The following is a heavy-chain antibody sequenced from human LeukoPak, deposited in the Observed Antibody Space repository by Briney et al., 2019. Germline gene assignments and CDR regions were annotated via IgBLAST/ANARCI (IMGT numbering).Heavy chain of an antibody. CDR1: GGSISSGGYY. J-gene: IGHJ5*02. V-gene: IGHV4-30-4*08. CDR2: IYYSGST. D-gene: IGHD1-14*01. CDR3: ARAIETDVDGDWFDP. Sequence: SETLSLTCTVSGGSISSGGYYWSWIRQHPGKGLEWIGYIYYSGSTYYNPSLKSRVTISVDTSKNQFSLKLSSVTAADTAVYYCARAIETDVDGDWFDPWGQGTLVTVSS.